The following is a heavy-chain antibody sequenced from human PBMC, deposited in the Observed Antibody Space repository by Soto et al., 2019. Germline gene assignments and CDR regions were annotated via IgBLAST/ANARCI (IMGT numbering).Heavy chain of an antibody. CDR1: GYIFTSYD. Sequence: ASVKVSCKASGYIFTSYDINWVRQATGQGLEWMGWMNPNSGNTGYAQKFQGRVTMTRNTSISTAYMELSSLRSEDTAVYYCARGGYDFDFWSGSTAFDIWGQGTMVTVSS. CDR3: ARGGYDFDFWSGSTAFDI. J-gene: IGHJ3*02. CDR2: MNPNSGNT. D-gene: IGHD3-3*01. V-gene: IGHV1-8*01.